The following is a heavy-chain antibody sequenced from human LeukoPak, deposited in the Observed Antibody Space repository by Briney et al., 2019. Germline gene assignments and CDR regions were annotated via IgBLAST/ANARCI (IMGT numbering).Heavy chain of an antibody. V-gene: IGHV3-30*02. CDR2: IRYDGGNK. D-gene: IGHD3-10*01. J-gene: IGHJ4*02. Sequence: KPGGSLRLSCAASGFTFSSYGMHWVRQAPGKGLEWVAFIRYDGGNKYYADSVKGRFTISRDNSKNTLYLQMNSLRAEDTAVYYCAKDPNSYYRPLDYWGQGTLVTVSS. CDR3: AKDPNSYYRPLDY. CDR1: GFTFSSYG.